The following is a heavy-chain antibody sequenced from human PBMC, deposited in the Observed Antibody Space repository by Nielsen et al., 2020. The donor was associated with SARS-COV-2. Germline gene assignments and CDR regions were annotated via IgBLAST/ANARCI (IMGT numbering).Heavy chain of an antibody. Sequence: WIRQPPGKGLEWIGEINHSGSTNYNPSLKSRVTISVDTSKNQFSLKLSSVTAADTAVYYCARGHSVGVPAAIFSGRGRRGWFDPWGQGTLVTVSS. CDR3: ARGHSVGVPAAIFSGRGRRGWFDP. CDR2: INHSGST. V-gene: IGHV4-34*01. J-gene: IGHJ5*02. D-gene: IGHD2-2*02.